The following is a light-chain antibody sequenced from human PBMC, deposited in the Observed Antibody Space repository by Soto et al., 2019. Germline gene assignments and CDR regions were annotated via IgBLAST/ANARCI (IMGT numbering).Light chain of an antibody. V-gene: IGKV3-15*01. CDR2: GAF. CDR3: QQYQNWPPLT. J-gene: IGKJ4*01. Sequence: EIVMTQSPATLSVSPAETATLSCRASQSVSYNLAWYQQKPGQGPRLLIYGAFTRATGIPARFSGSGSGTEFTLTISSLQSEDFALYYCQQYQNWPPLTFGGGTKVEIK. CDR1: QSVSYN.